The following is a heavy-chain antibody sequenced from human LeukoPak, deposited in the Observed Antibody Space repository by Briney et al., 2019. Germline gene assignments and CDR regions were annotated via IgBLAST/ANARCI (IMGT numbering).Heavy chain of an antibody. CDR3: ARVPVGDPG. CDR1: GFTFSSYS. V-gene: IGHV3-21*01. CDR2: ISSSSSYI. D-gene: IGHD1-26*01. Sequence: GGSLRLSCAASGFTFSSYSMNWVRKAPGKGLEWVSSISSSSSYIYYEDSVKGRFTISRDNAKNSLYLQMNSLRAEDTAVYYCARVPVGDPGWGQGTLVTVSS. J-gene: IGHJ4*02.